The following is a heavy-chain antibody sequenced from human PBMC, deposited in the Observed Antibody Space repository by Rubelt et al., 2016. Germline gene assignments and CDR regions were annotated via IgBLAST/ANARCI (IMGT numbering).Heavy chain of an antibody. CDR3: ARVIAAREDYNWFDP. Sequence: QVQLVQSGAEVKKPGASVKVSCKASGYTFTSYAMNWVRQAPGQGLEWMGWINTNTGNPTYAQGFTGRCVFSLDTSVSTAYLQISSLKAEDTAVYYCARVIAAREDYNWFDPWGQGTLVTVSS. CDR2: INTNTGNP. CDR1: GYTFTSYA. V-gene: IGHV7-4-1*02. J-gene: IGHJ5*02. D-gene: IGHD6-6*01.